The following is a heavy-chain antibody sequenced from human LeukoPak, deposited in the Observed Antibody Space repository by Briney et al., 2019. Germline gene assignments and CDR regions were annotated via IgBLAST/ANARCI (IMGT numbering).Heavy chain of an antibody. Sequence: SETLSLTCTVSGGSISSYYWSWIRQPPGKGLGWIGYIYYSGSTNYNPSLKSRVTISVDTSKNQFSLKLSSVTAADTAVYYCARDSQYYYYMDVWGKGTTVTVSS. J-gene: IGHJ6*03. CDR3: ARDSQYYYYMDV. V-gene: IGHV4-59*01. CDR2: IYYSGST. CDR1: GGSISSYY.